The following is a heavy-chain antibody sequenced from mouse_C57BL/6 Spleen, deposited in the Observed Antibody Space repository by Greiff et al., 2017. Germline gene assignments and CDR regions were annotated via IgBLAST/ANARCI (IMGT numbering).Heavy chain of an antibody. CDR2: ISYSGST. CDR1: GYSITSGYD. V-gene: IGHV3-1*01. J-gene: IGHJ4*01. CDR3: ARERIYYGNSYAMDY. D-gene: IGHD2-1*01. Sequence: EVKVEESGPGMVKPSQSLSLTCTVTGYSITSGYDWHWIRHFPGNKLEWMGYISYSGSTNYNPSLKSRISITHDTSKNHFFLKLNSVTTEDTATYYCARERIYYGNSYAMDYWGQGTSVTVSS.